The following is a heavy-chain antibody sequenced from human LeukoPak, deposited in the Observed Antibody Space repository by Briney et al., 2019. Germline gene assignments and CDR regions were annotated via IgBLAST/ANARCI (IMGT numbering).Heavy chain of an antibody. V-gene: IGHV1-69*13. Sequence: ASVKVSCKASGGTFSSYAISWVRQAPGQGLEWMGGIIPIFGTANYAQKFQGRVTITADESTSTAYMELSSLRSEDTAVYYCARALYNRNPINWFDPWGQGTLVTVSS. CDR3: ARALYNRNPINWFDP. D-gene: IGHD1-14*01. CDR2: IIPIFGTA. CDR1: GGTFSSYA. J-gene: IGHJ5*02.